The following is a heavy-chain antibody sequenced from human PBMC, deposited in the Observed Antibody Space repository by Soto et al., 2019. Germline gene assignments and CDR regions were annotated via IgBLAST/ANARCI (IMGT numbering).Heavy chain of an antibody. CDR2: IYHTGSA. J-gene: IGHJ5*02. D-gene: IGHD3-16*01. V-gene: IGHV4-30-2*01. CDR3: ARGVVSGSYISTWFDP. Sequence: QLQLQESGSGLVKPSQTLSLTCAVSGGSIISGDHSWTWFRQTPGKGLEWIGHIYHTGSASYNPSLGTRVTISVDKSNNFFSLNLGAVTAADTALYYCARGVVSGSYISTWFDPWGQGILVTVSS. CDR1: GGSIISGDHS.